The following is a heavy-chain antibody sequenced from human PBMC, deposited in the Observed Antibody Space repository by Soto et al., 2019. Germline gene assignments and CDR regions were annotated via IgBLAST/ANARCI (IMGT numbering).Heavy chain of an antibody. CDR3: ARIGYSSSSLDY. J-gene: IGHJ4*02. CDR2: IKQDGSQK. CDR1: GFTFSNYW. V-gene: IGHV3-7*03. Sequence: PGGSLRLSXAPSGFTFSNYWMTWVRQAPGKGLEWVANIKQDGSQKYYVDSVKGRFTISRDNAKNSLYLQINSLRAEDTAFYYCARIGYSSSSLDYWGQGTLVTVSS. D-gene: IGHD6-13*01.